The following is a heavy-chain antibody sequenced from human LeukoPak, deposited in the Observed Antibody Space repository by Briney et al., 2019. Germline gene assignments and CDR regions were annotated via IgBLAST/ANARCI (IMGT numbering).Heavy chain of an antibody. J-gene: IGHJ6*03. CDR2: ISAYNGNT. V-gene: IGHV1-18*01. CDR1: GYTFTSYG. CDR3: ARESTSDYSYYYMDV. Sequence: GASVKVSCKASGYTFTSYGISWVRQAPGQGLEWMGWISAYNGNTNYAQKLQGRVTMTTDTSTSTAYMELRSLRSDDTAVYYCARESTSDYSYYYMDVWGKGTTVTVSS.